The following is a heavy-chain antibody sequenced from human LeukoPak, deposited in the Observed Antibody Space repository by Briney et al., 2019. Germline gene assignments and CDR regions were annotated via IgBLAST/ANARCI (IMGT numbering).Heavy chain of an antibody. J-gene: IGHJ4*02. D-gene: IGHD1-26*01. V-gene: IGHV4-4*09. CDR3: ARLGSYHDF. Sequence: PSETLSLTCTVSGASISHFYWSWLRQTPEKGLEWMGHIHPTGGSTPYPSLRSRLTMSMDTSRNQLSLKLTSVTAADTAVYFCARLGSYHDFWGQGALVTVSS. CDR1: GASISHFY. CDR2: IHPTGGS.